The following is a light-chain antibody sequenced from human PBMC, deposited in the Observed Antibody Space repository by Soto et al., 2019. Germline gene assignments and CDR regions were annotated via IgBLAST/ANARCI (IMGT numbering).Light chain of an antibody. V-gene: IGKV1-39*01. Sequence: DIQMTQSPSSLPASVGDRVTITCRASQSISRYVNWYQQKPGKAPQLLIYAATSLQSGVPSRFSGSGSGTDFTLTISSLQPEDFATYYCQQSYSNTQTFGQGTKVDIK. J-gene: IGKJ1*01. CDR1: QSISRY. CDR3: QQSYSNTQT. CDR2: AAT.